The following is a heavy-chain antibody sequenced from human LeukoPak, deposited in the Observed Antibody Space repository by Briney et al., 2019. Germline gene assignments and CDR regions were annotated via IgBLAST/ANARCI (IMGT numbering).Heavy chain of an antibody. V-gene: IGHV4-30-4*08. Sequence: SQTLSLTCTVSGGSISSGDYYWSWIRQPPGKGLEWIGHIYHSGITYYNPSLKSRVTFLVDTSKNQFSLKVNSVTAADTAVYHCARARAYSSSWYHFDYWGQGTLVTVSS. J-gene: IGHJ4*02. D-gene: IGHD6-13*01. CDR2: IYHSGIT. CDR3: ARARAYSSSWYHFDY. CDR1: GGSISSGDYY.